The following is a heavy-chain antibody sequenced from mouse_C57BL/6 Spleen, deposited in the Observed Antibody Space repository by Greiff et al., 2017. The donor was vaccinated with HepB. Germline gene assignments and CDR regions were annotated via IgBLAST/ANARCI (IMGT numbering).Heavy chain of an antibody. V-gene: IGHV5-4*01. CDR1: GFTFSSYA. D-gene: IGHD1-1*01. J-gene: IGHJ3*01. CDR3: ARDSIYKAWFAY. Sequence: EVMLVESGGGLVKPGGSLKLSCAASGFTFSSYAMSWVRQTPEKRLEWVATISDGGSYTYYPDNVKGRFTISRDNAKNNLYLQMSHLKSEDTAMYDCARDSIYKAWFAYWGQGTLVTVSA. CDR2: ISDGGSYT.